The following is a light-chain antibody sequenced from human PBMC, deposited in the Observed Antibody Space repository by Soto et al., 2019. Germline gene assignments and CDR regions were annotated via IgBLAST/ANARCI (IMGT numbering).Light chain of an antibody. V-gene: IGKV1-39*01. Sequence: EIQMTQSASSVSVSVGDRVTITWRASQTITNYLNWYQQQSGKAPKLLIYATDTLQSGVPSRFSGSGSGTDYTLTISSLHPEDFATYYCQQSYNTPQTFGQGTKVDI. CDR2: ATD. J-gene: IGKJ1*01. CDR3: QQSYNTPQT. CDR1: QTITNY.